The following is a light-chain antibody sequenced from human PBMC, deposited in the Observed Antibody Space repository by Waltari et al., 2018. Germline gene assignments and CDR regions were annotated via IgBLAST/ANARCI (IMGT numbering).Light chain of an antibody. J-gene: IGLJ3*02. V-gene: IGLV8-61*01. CDR2: STT. Sequence: QTVVTQEPSFSVSPGGTVTLTCGLSSGPVPSAYFPSWYQQTPGQAPRMLIHSTTTPSSGVPDRFSGSILGNKAALTITGAQAEDESDYYCALYMGNGISVFGGGTRLTVL. CDR3: ALYMGNGISV. CDR1: SGPVPSAYF.